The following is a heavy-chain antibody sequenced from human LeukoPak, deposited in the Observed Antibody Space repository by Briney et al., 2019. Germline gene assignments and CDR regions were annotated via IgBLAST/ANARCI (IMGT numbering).Heavy chain of an antibody. D-gene: IGHD5-24*01. CDR3: AKDDRWLQFCC. Sequence: GGSLRLSCAASGFTFTTYGMNWVRQAPGKGLEWVSGVIPSGASTYYADSVKGRFTISRDNSRNTLYLQMNSLRAEDTAVYYCAKDDRWLQFCCWGQGTLVTVSA. J-gene: IGHJ4*02. V-gene: IGHV3-23*01. CDR1: GFTFTTYG. CDR2: VIPSGAST.